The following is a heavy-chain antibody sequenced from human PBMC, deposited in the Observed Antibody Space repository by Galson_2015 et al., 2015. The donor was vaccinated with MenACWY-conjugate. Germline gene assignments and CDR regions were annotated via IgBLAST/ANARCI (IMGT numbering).Heavy chain of an antibody. CDR2: ISTTGGTT. Sequence: SLRLSCAASGTTFSSYAMSWVRQAPGKGLEWVSSISTTGGTTYYAGSVKGRFTISRDNSKNTLYLQMNSLRAGDTAVYYCAQGAGSRWFDPWGQGTLVIVSS. CDR1: GTTFSSYA. CDR3: AQGAGSRWFDP. J-gene: IGHJ5*02. D-gene: IGHD3-10*01. V-gene: IGHV3-23*01.